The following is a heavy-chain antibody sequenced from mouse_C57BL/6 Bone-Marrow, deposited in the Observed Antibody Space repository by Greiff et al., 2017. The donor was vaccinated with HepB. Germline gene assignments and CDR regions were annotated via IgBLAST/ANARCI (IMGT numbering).Heavy chain of an antibody. Sequence: DVKLVESGGGLVKPGGSLKLSCAASGFTFSSYAMSWVRQTPEKRLEWVATISDGGSYTYYPDNVKGRFTISRDNAKNNLYLQMSHLKSEDTAMYYCARAERVTTGAWFAYWGQGTLVTVSA. CDR2: ISDGGSYT. J-gene: IGHJ3*01. CDR1: GFTFSSYA. D-gene: IGHD2-2*01. CDR3: ARAERVTTGAWFAY. V-gene: IGHV5-4*03.